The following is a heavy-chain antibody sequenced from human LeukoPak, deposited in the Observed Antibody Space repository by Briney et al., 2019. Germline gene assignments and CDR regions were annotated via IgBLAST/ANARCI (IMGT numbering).Heavy chain of an antibody. D-gene: IGHD6-13*01. CDR2: IRYDGSNK. Sequence: GGSLRLSCAASGFTFSSYGMHWVRQAPGKGLEWVAFIRYDGSNKYYADSVKGRFTISRDNSKNTLYLQMNSLRAEDTAVYYCARGGWSSSWYIGDAFDIWGQGTMVTVSS. CDR3: ARGGWSSSWYIGDAFDI. CDR1: GFTFSSYG. J-gene: IGHJ3*02. V-gene: IGHV3-30*02.